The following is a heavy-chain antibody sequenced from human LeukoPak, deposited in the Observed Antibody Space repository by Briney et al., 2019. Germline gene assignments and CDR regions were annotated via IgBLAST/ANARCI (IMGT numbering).Heavy chain of an antibody. CDR2: INPSDGST. CDR1: GYTFTRHY. V-gene: IGHV1-46*01. D-gene: IGHD3-3*01. CDR3: ASWGGEAKHGLWSGPFDY. Sequence: GASVKLSCKASGYTFTRHYIHWVRQAPGQGPEWLGIINPSDGSTNYAQKVQGRVTMTRDTSTSTVYMELSSLRSEDTAMYYCASWGGEAKHGLWSGPFDYWGQGTLVIVSS. J-gene: IGHJ4*02.